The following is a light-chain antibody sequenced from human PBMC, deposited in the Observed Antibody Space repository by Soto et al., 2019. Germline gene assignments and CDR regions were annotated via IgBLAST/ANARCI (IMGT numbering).Light chain of an antibody. V-gene: IGLV1-40*01. CDR1: SSNIGTGYD. CDR3: QSFDSSRSASV. Sequence: QSVLTQPPSVSGAPGQRVTISCAGSSSNIGTGYDVQWYQQLPGAAPKLLIYGNTNRPSGVPDRFSASRSGTSASLAISGLQAEDEADYYCQSFDSSRSASVFGGGTKLTVL. CDR2: GNT. J-gene: IGLJ3*02.